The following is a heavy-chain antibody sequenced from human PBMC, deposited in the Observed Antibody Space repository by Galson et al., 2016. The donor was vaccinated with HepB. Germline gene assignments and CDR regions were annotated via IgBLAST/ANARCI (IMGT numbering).Heavy chain of an antibody. CDR1: GASIVSAHW. D-gene: IGHD4-23*01. CDR3: AGGKLASGWGY. V-gene: IGHV4-4*02. J-gene: IGHJ4*02. Sequence: SETLSLTCTVSGASIVSAHWCSWVRQPPGKGLEWIGEIYHTGTTNYNPSLKSRVTMSLDKSKNQFSLMVTSVTAADTSLYYCAGGKLASGWGYWGQGTLVTVSS. CDR2: IYHTGTT.